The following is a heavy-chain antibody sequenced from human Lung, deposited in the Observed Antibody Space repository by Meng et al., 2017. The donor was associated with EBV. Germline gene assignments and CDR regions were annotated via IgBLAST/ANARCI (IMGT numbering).Heavy chain of an antibody. V-gene: IGHV1-69*01. CDR1: GGTFSSYA. Sequence: QVQLVQSGAEGKKPGSSVKVSYKASGGTFSSYAISWVRQAPGQGLEWMGGIIPIFGTANYAQKFQGRVTITADESTSTAYMEPSSLRSEDTAVYYCARDRDLNWFDPWGQGTLVTVSS. CDR3: ARDRDLNWFDP. CDR2: IIPIFGTA. J-gene: IGHJ5*02.